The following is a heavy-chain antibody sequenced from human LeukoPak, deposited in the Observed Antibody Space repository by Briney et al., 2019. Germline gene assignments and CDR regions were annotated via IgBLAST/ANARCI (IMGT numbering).Heavy chain of an antibody. J-gene: IGHJ5*01. Sequence: PGRSLRLSCAASGSTFSNFGMHWVRQAPGKGLEWVAVIYNDGSNQLYGDSVMGRFTISRDNSKSTLYLQMNSLSAEDTAVYYCAKDASGPYYSLFDSWGQGTLVIVSS. V-gene: IGHV3-30*18. CDR3: AKDASGPYYSLFDS. CDR2: IYNDGSNQ. D-gene: IGHD3-22*01. CDR1: GSTFSNFG.